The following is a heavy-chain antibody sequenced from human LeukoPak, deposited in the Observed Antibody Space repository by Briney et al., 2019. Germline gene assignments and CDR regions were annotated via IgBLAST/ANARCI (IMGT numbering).Heavy chain of an antibody. D-gene: IGHD1-1*01. J-gene: IGHJ4*02. CDR3: ATDTNWYPDY. CDR2: IWDDGRNQ. CDR1: GFTFSTHG. V-gene: IGHV3-33*01. Sequence: GGSLRLSCAASGFTFSTHGMHWVREAPGKGLEWVAVIWDDGRNQQYADSMKGRFTISRDNSRNTLYLQINNLRVEDTAVYYCATDTNWYPDYWGQGTLVTVSS.